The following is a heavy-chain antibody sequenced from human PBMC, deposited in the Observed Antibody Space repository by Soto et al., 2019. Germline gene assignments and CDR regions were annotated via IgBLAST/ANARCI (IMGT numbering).Heavy chain of an antibody. CDR2: IIPIFGTA. D-gene: IGHD6-19*01. V-gene: IGHV1-69*13. CDR1: GGTFSSYA. J-gene: IGHJ4*02. Sequence: SVKVSCKASGGTFSSYAISWVRQAPGQGLEWMGGIIPIFGTANYAQKFQGRVTITADESTSTAYMELSSLRSEDTAVYYCARSGSGSPTSPRRFDYWGQGTLVTVSS. CDR3: ARSGSGSPTSPRRFDY.